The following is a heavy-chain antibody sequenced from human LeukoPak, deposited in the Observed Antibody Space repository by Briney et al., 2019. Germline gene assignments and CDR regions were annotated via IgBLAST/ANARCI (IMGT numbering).Heavy chain of an antibody. V-gene: IGHV3-23*01. D-gene: IGHD3-22*01. CDR3: ARFRSLAGYYYDSSGYLPLGY. J-gene: IGHJ4*02. CDR1: GFTFSNYA. Sequence: GGSLRLSCAAAGFTFSNYAMSWVRQAPGKGLEWVSSISGSGGSTNYADSVKGRFTISRDNSKNTVYLQMNSLRVEDTAVYYCARFRSLAGYYYDSSGYLPLGYWGQGTLVTVSS. CDR2: ISGSGGST.